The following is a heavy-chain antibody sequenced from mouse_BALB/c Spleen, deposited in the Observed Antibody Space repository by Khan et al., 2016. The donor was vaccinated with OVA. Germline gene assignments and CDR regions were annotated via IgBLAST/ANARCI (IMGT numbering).Heavy chain of an antibody. Sequence: QIQLVQSGPELKKPGETVKISCKASGYTLTNYGMNWVKQAPGKGLKWMGWINTYTGEPTFAEDFKGRIAFSLETSASTAYLQINNLINEDTATYFCARSNGNYWFAYWGHGTLVTVSA. J-gene: IGHJ3*01. CDR1: GYTLTNYG. D-gene: IGHD2-1*01. V-gene: IGHV9-3-1*01. CDR2: INTYTGEP. CDR3: ARSNGNYWFAY.